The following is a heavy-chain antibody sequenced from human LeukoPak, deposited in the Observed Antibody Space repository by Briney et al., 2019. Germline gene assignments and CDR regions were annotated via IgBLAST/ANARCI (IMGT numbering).Heavy chain of an antibody. CDR1: GGSISSYY. J-gene: IGHJ4*02. D-gene: IGHD3-10*01. V-gene: IGHV4-59*01. CDR3: ARDRDYYGSGSSYFDY. CDR2: IYYSGNT. Sequence: SETLSLTCTVSGGSISSYYWSWIRQPPGKGLEWIGYIYYSGNTNYNPSLRSRVTISVDTSKNQFSLKLSSVTAADTAVYYCARDRDYYGSGSSYFDYWGQGTLVTVSS.